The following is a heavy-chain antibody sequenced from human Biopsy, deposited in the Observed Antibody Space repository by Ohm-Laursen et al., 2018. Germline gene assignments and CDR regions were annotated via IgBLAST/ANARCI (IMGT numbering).Heavy chain of an antibody. D-gene: IGHD2-21*02. CDR3: ARDDAVTVIRGLYY. J-gene: IGHJ4*02. CDR2: IYSSGST. V-gene: IGHV4-4*07. CDR1: GGSLSSYY. Sequence: TLSLTCTVSGGSLSSYYWSWIRQPAGKGLEWIGRIYSSGSTNYNPSLKSRVTLSMDTSKRQFSLKLSFVIAEDTAVYYCARDDAVTVIRGLYYWGQGALVTVSS.